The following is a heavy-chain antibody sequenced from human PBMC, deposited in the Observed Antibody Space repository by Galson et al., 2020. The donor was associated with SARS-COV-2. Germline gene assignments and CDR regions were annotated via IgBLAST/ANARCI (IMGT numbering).Heavy chain of an antibody. CDR3: ASARRYSSSWYLDY. CDR1: GFTFSSYW. J-gene: IGHJ4*02. V-gene: IGHV3-7*03. D-gene: IGHD6-13*01. Sequence: TGGSLRLSCAASGFTFSSYWMSWVRQAPGKGLEWVANIKQDGSEKYYVDSVKGRFTISRDNAKNSLYLQMNSLRAEDTAVYYCASARRYSSSWYLDYWGQGTLVTVSS. CDR2: IKQDGSEK.